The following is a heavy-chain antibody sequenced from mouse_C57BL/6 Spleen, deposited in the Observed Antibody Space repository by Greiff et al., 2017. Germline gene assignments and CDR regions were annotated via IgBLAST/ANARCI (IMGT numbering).Heavy chain of an antibody. J-gene: IGHJ3*01. Sequence: QVQLQQSGAELVKPGASVKMSCKASGYTFTSYWITWVKQRPGQGLEWIGDIYPGSGSTNYNEKFKSKATLTVDTSSSTAYMQLSSLTSEDSAVYYCARYGGYYEWFAYWGQGTLVTVSA. V-gene: IGHV1-55*01. CDR2: IYPGSGST. CDR1: GYTFTSYW. CDR3: ARYGGYYEWFAY. D-gene: IGHD2-3*01.